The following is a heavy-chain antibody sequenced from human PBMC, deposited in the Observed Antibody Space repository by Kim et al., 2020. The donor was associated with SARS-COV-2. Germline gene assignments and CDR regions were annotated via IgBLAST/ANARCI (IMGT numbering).Heavy chain of an antibody. Sequence: SVKVSCKASGGTFSSYAISWVRQAPGQGLEWMGGIIPIFGTANYAQKFQGRVTITADESTSTAYMELSSLRSEDTAVYYCARGQEAPNYYDSSGYYSSFDYWGQGTLVTVSS. CDR1: GGTFSSYA. J-gene: IGHJ4*02. CDR3: ARGQEAPNYYDSSGYYSSFDY. D-gene: IGHD3-22*01. CDR2: IIPIFGTA. V-gene: IGHV1-69*13.